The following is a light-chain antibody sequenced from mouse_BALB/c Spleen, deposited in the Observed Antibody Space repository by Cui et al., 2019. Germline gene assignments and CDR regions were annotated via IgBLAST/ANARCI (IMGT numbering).Light chain of an antibody. Sequence: DSKMTESPAPMYASLGERATLTCKASQDINSYLSWFQQKPETSPKTLIYRAHCLVDGVPSRLGGSGSGQDYSLTISSLGYEFMGLYYCLQYDEFPYTFGGGTKLEIK. CDR2: RAH. CDR3: LQYDEFPYT. V-gene: IGKV14-111*01. CDR1: QDINSY. J-gene: IGKJ2*01.